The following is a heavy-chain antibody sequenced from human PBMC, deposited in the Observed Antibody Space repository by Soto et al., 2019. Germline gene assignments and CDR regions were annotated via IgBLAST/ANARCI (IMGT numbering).Heavy chain of an antibody. D-gene: IGHD5-12*01. CDR3: ARALGREYIGYHREYYFDY. J-gene: IGHJ4*02. Sequence: QVQLVQSGAEVKKPGSSVKVSCKASGGTFSSYAISWVRQAPGQGLEWMGGIVPIFGTANYAQTSQGRVTITADKSTSTAYMELSSLRSEDTAVYYCARALGREYIGYHREYYFDYWGQGTLVTVSS. V-gene: IGHV1-69*06. CDR1: GGTFSSYA. CDR2: IVPIFGTA.